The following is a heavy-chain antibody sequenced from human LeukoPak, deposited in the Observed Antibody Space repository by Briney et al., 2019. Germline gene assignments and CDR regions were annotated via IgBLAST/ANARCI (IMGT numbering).Heavy chain of an antibody. CDR1: GFTFSSYG. V-gene: IGHV3-30*18. CDR2: ISYDGSNK. J-gene: IGHJ6*02. Sequence: PGRSLRLSCAASGFTFSSYGMHWVRQAPGKGLEWVAVISYDGSNKYYADSVKGRFTISRDNSKNTLYLQMNSLRAEDTAVYYCAKVPGVTTVTTDCYYGMDVWGQGTTVTVSS. D-gene: IGHD4-17*01. CDR3: AKVPGVTTVTTDCYYGMDV.